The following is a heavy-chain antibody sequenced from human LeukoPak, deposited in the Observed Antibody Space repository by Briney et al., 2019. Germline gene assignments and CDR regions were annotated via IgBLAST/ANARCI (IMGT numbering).Heavy chain of an antibody. CDR1: ARSTRTSSYE. D-gene: IGHD4-23*01. Sequence: SETLSPARTHYARSTRTSSYECDRLRQPPGKGLEWIGSIYYSGSTYYNPSLKSRVTISVDTSKNQFSLKLSSVTAADTAVYYCARQTAVVTSDFNYWGQGTLVTVSS. CDR3: ARQTAVVTSDFNY. J-gene: IGHJ4*02. CDR2: IYYSGST. V-gene: IGHV4-39*01.